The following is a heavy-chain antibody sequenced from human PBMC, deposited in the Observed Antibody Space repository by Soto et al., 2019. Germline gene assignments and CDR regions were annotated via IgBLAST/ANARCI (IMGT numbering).Heavy chain of an antibody. CDR2: IIPIFGTA. J-gene: IGHJ6*02. D-gene: IGHD3-3*01. CDR1: GGTFSSYA. V-gene: IGHV1-69*13. CDR3: AREITIFGVVLVRYYGMDV. Sequence: SVKVSCKASGGTFSSYAISWVRQAPRQGLEWMGGIIPIFGTANYAQKFQGRVTITADESTSTAYMELSSLRSEDTAVYYCAREITIFGVVLVRYYGMDVWGQGTTVTVSS.